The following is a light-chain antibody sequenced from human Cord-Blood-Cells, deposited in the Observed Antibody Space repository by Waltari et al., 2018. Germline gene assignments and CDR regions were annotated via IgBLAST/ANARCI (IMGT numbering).Light chain of an antibody. CDR3: AAWDDSLSGRV. CDR2: RNN. CDR1: SSNIGSNY. Sequence: QSVLTQPPSASGTPGQRVTISCSGSSSNIGSNYVYWYQQLPGTAPKLIIYRNNQRPSGVPDRVSGSKSGTSASLAISGLRSEDEADYYCAAWDDSLSGRVFGGGTKLTVL. J-gene: IGLJ3*02. V-gene: IGLV1-47*01.